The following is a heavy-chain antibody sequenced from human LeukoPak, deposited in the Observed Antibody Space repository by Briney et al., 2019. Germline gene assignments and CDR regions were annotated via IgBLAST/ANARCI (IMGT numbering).Heavy chain of an antibody. CDR3: ARDLDDYGDLDAFDI. J-gene: IGHJ3*02. CDR1: GFTFSSYA. CDR2: ISYDGSNK. V-gene: IGHV3-30-3*01. D-gene: IGHD4-17*01. Sequence: GRSLRLSCAASGFTFSSYAMHWVRQAPGKGLEWVAVISYDGSNKYYADSVKGRFTISRDNSKNTLYLRMNSLRAEDTAVYYCARDLDDYGDLDAFDIWGQGTMVTVSS.